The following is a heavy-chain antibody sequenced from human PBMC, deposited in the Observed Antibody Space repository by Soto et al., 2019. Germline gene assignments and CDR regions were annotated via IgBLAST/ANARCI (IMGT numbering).Heavy chain of an antibody. CDR1: GGSISSSNW. J-gene: IGHJ6*02. Sequence: KPSETLSLTCAVSGGSISSSNWWSWVRQPPGKGLEWIGEIYHSGSTNYNPSLKSRVTISVDKSKNQFSLKLSSVTAADTAVYYCARGTAVMQYYYYGMDVWGQGTTVTVSS. V-gene: IGHV4-4*02. CDR3: ARGTAVMQYYYYGMDV. CDR2: IYHSGST. D-gene: IGHD2-8*01.